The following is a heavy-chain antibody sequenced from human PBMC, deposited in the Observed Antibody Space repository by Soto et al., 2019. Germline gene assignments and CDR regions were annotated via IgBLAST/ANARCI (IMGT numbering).Heavy chain of an antibody. CDR2: INPSGGST. D-gene: IGHD3-22*01. CDR1: GYTFTSYY. CDR3: ASSGRYYYDSSGYYSSPNWFDP. Sequence: EASVKVSCKASGYTFTSYYMHWVRQAPGQGLEWMGIINPSGGSTSYAQKFQGRVTMTRDTSTSTVYMELSSLRSEDTAVYYCASSGRYYYDSSGYYSSPNWFDPWGQGTLVTVSS. V-gene: IGHV1-46*01. J-gene: IGHJ5*02.